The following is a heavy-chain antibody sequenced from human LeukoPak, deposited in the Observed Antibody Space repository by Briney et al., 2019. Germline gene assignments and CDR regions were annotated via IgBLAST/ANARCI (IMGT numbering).Heavy chain of an antibody. CDR3: ARDSKLRSGGLFDP. CDR1: GFTFSSYW. J-gene: IGHJ5*02. Sequence: GGSLRLSCTASGFTFSSYWMSWVRQAPGKGLEWVAEIKPDGSEGYYVDSVKGRFTISSDNAKNSLYLQMNSLRAEDTAVYSCARDSKLRSGGLFDPWGQGTLVTVSS. CDR2: IKPDGSEG. V-gene: IGHV3-7*01. D-gene: IGHD2-15*01.